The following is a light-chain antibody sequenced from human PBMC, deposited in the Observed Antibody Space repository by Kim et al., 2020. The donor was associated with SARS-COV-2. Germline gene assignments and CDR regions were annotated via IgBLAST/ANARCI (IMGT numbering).Light chain of an antibody. CDR3: QVWDSSNPV. CDR1: NIGSKN. Sequence: SYELTQPLSVSVALGQTARITCGGNNIGSKNVHWYQQKPGQAPVLVIYRDSNRPSGIPERFSGSNSGNTATLTISRAQAGDEADYYCQVWDSSNPVLGGG. J-gene: IGLJ3*02. V-gene: IGLV3-9*01. CDR2: RDS.